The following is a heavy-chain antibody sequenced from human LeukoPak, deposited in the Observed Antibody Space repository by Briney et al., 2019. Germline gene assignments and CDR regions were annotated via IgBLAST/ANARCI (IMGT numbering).Heavy chain of an antibody. J-gene: IGHJ4*02. CDR1: GFTFSNYV. D-gene: IGHD5/OR15-5a*01. CDR3: AKDLRDTSRLGGFDY. Sequence: GGSLRLSCAASGFTFSNYVMIWVRQAPGKGLEWVSSISGDGITYYADSVKGRFTISRDNSKNTLYLQMNSLRVEDTAVYYCAKDLRDTSRLGGFDYWGQGTLVTVSS. V-gene: IGHV3-23*01. CDR2: ISGDGIT.